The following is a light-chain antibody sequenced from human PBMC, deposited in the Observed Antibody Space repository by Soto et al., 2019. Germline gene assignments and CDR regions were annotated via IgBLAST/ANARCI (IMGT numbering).Light chain of an antibody. CDR2: GAT. Sequence: EIVLTQSPGTLSLSPGERATLSCRASQSVSSSYFSWYQQKPRHAPRLLIYGATSRATGIPDRLSGSGSGTDFTLTISSLEPEDFAVYYCQQYGSSPPFTFGPGTKVDIK. J-gene: IGKJ3*01. CDR3: QQYGSSPPFT. V-gene: IGKV3-20*01. CDR1: QSVSSSY.